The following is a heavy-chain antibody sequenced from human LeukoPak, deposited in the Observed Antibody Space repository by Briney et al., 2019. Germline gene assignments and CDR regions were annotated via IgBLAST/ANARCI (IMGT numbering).Heavy chain of an antibody. CDR1: GGSISSSSYY. D-gene: IGHD1-26*01. V-gene: IGHV4-39*07. CDR2: IYYSGST. Sequence: SETLSLTCTVSGGSISSSSYYWGWIRQPPGKGLEWIGSIYYSGSTYYNPSLKSRVTISVDTSKNQFSLKLSSVTAADTAVYYCARDKVVGATTVFDYWGQGTLVTVSS. J-gene: IGHJ4*02. CDR3: ARDKVVGATTVFDY.